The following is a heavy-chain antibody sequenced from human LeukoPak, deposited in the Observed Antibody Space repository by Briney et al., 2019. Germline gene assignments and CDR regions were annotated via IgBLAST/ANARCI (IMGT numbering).Heavy chain of an antibody. V-gene: IGHV3-23*01. CDR2: ISGSGVST. CDR3: AKDLPMIVVVTRESAFDI. CDR1: GFTFSSSA. Sequence: GGSLRLSCGASGFTFSSSAMSWVRQAPGKGLEWVSSISGSGVSTYYADSVKGRFTISRDNSKNTLYLQMNSLRAEDTAVYYCAKDLPMIVVVTRESAFDIWGQGTMVTVSS. D-gene: IGHD3-22*01. J-gene: IGHJ3*02.